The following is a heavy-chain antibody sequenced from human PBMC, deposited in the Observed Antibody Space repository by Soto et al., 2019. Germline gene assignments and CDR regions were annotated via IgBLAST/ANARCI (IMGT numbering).Heavy chain of an antibody. CDR3: AKDTSPYSSGGL. CDR1: GFTFSSYA. V-gene: IGHV3-23*01. J-gene: IGHJ4*02. Sequence: GGSLRLSCAASGFTFSSYAMSWVRQAPGKGLEWVSAIGGSGGSTYCADSVKGPFTISRDNSKNTLYLQMNSLRAEDTAVYYCAKDTSPYSSGGLWGQGTLVTVSS. D-gene: IGHD6-19*01. CDR2: IGGSGGST.